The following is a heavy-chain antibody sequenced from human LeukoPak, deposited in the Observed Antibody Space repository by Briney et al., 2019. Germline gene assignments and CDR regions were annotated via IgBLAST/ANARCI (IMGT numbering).Heavy chain of an antibody. CDR2: VSAYNGNT. D-gene: IGHD5-18*01. Sequence: ASVKVSCKASGGTFSSYAISWVRQAPGQGLEWMGWVSAYNGNTNYAQKLQGRVTMTTDTSTSTAYMELRSLRSDDTAVYYCARDTAMALDYWGQGTLVTVSS. CDR3: ARDTAMALDY. CDR1: GGTFSSYA. V-gene: IGHV1-18*01. J-gene: IGHJ4*02.